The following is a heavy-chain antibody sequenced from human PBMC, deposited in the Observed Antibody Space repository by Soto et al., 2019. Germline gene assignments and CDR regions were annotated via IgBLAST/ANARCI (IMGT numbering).Heavy chain of an antibody. Sequence: QVQLVESGGGVVQPGRSLRLSCAASAFIFDGYGMHWVRQAPGKGPEWVAVLRHDGSDIHYADSVRGRFTISRDNSDKMVYLQMNNLRAEDTAVYYCARDGVGGTVYFGYSDYWGQGTLVTVSS. D-gene: IGHD1-26*01. CDR3: ARDGVGGTVYFGYSDY. CDR2: LRHDGSDI. V-gene: IGHV3-33*01. J-gene: IGHJ4*02. CDR1: AFIFDGYG.